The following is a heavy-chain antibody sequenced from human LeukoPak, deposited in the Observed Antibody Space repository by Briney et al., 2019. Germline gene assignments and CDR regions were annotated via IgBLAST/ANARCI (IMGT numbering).Heavy chain of an antibody. CDR1: GFTFSSYW. V-gene: IGHV3-7*03. CDR2: IKHDGSEK. J-gene: IGHJ4*02. D-gene: IGHD4-11*01. Sequence: GGSLRLSCAASGFTFSSYWMSWVRQAPGKGLEWVANIKHDGSEKYYVDSVKGRFTISRDNAKNSLYLQMNSLRAEDTAVYYCARTSRGHCSNYATSWGQGTLVTVSS. CDR3: ARTSRGHCSNYATS.